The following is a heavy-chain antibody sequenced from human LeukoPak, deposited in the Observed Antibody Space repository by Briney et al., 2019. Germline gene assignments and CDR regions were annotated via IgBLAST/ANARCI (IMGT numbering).Heavy chain of an antibody. CDR3: ATAKEALSSSWYLSVDY. CDR1: GFTFSSYG. J-gene: IGHJ4*02. Sequence: GGSLRLSCAASGFTFSSYGMHWVRQAPGKGLEWVTVISYDGSYKYYADSVKGRFTISRDNSENTLYLQMNSLRVEDTAVYYCATAKEALSSSWYLSVDYWGQGTLVTVSS. CDR2: ISYDGSYK. V-gene: IGHV3-30*03. D-gene: IGHD6-13*01.